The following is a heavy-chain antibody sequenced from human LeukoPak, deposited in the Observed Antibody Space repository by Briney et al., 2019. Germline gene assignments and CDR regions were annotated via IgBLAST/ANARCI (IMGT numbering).Heavy chain of an antibody. CDR2: ISSTSVI. J-gene: IGHJ4*02. Sequence: PGGSLRLSCAVSGFTFSGYNVNWVRQAPGKGLEWIAYISSTSVIYYADSLKGRFTISRDNAKNSLYLQMNSLRVDDTAVYYCAREGDGGNSGFAYWDQATLVTVSS. V-gene: IGHV3-48*01. CDR1: GFTFSGYN. D-gene: IGHD4-23*01. CDR3: AREGDGGNSGFAY.